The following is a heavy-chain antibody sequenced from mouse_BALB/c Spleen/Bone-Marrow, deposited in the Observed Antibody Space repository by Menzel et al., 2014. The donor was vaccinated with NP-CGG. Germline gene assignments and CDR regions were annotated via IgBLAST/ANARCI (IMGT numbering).Heavy chain of an antibody. CDR2: INNNGGST. Sequence: DVMLVESGGGLVQPGGSLKLSCVASGFTFSSYGMSWVRQTPDKRLELVSTINNNGGSTYYPDSVKGLFTISRDNAKNTLYLQMSSLKSEDTAMYYCARVYGWYFDVWGAGTTVTVSS. CDR1: GFTFSSYG. CDR3: ARVYGWYFDV. J-gene: IGHJ1*01. D-gene: IGHD1-1*01. V-gene: IGHV5-6-3*01.